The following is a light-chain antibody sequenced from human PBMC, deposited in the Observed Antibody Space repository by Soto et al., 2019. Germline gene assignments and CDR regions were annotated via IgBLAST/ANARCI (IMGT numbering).Light chain of an antibody. Sequence: DIVLTQSPATLSVSPVERATLACRSSQSVSDYLAWYQQSPGQAPRLLIFGAPTRATGFPARFRGSGSGTEFTLTISSLQSEDFAVYYCQQYKDWPHTFGQGTKVDIK. CDR2: GAP. CDR3: QQYKDWPHT. V-gene: IGKV3-15*01. J-gene: IGKJ1*01. CDR1: QSVSDY.